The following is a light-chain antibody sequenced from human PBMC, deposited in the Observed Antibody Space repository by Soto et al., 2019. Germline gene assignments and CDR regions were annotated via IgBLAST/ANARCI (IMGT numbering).Light chain of an antibody. Sequence: DIRMTQSPSTLSASVGDRVTITCRASQTISTLLAWYQQRPGKAPNLLIYKASSLESGVPSRFSGSGSGTEFTLTISSLQPDDFATYFCQQYSTYPWTFGQGTKAEVK. J-gene: IGKJ1*01. V-gene: IGKV1-5*03. CDR2: KAS. CDR3: QQYSTYPWT. CDR1: QTISTL.